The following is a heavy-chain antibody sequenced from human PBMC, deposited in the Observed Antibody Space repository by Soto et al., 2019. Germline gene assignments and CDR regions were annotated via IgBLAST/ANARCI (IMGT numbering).Heavy chain of an antibody. CDR2: IKSKTDGETT. V-gene: IGHV3-15*07. CDR1: GFTFTTAW. D-gene: IGHD6-13*01. Sequence: GGSLRLSCAASGFTFTTAWINWVRQAPGKGLEWVGRIKSKTDGETTDYGAPVKGRFTISRDDSKNTLYLQMNSLQTEDTAVYYCTTSPRGGSSSWYLPYFDYWGLGVLVTVSS. CDR3: TTSPRGGSSSWYLPYFDY. J-gene: IGHJ4*02.